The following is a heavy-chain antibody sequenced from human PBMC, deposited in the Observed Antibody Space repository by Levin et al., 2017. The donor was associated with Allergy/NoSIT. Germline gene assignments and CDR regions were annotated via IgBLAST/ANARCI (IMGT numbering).Heavy chain of an antibody. CDR3: ARLAGSSFDY. CDR1: GGSISSSSYY. CDR2: IYYSGST. D-gene: IGHD6-13*01. Sequence: SQTLSLPCTVSGGSISSSSYYWGWIRQPPGKGLEWIGSIYYSGSTYYNPSLKSRVTISVDTSKNQFSLKLSSVTAADTAVYYCARLAGSSFDYWGQGTLVTVSS. J-gene: IGHJ4*02. V-gene: IGHV4-39*01.